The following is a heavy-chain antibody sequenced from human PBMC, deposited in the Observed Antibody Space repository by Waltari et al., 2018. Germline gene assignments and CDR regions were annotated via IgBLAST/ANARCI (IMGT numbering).Heavy chain of an antibody. CDR1: GCSLSSSSYY. V-gene: IGHV4-39*07. CDR3: ARGEDI. D-gene: IGHD1-26*01. CDR2: IYYSGST. J-gene: IGHJ3*02. Sequence: LQLQASGPGLVKPSATLSLTCPVSGCSLSSSSYYWGWIRQPPGKGLEWIGSIYYSGSTYYNPSLKSRVTISVDTSKNQFSLKLSSVTAADTAVYYCARGEDIWGQGTMVTVSS.